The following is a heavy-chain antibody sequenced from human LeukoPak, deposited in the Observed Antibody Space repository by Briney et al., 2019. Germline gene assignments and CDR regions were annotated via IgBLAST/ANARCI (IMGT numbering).Heavy chain of an antibody. CDR3: TRGPSGSDY. CDR1: GYTFTSYY. D-gene: IGHD3-10*01. V-gene: IGHV1-2*06. Sequence: GASVKVSCKASGYTFTSYYMHWVRQAPGQGLEWMGRINPSSGGTNYAQKFQGRVTMTRDTSINTAYMDLSSLRSDDTAVYYCTRGPSGSDYWGQGTLVTASS. CDR2: INPSSGGT. J-gene: IGHJ4*02.